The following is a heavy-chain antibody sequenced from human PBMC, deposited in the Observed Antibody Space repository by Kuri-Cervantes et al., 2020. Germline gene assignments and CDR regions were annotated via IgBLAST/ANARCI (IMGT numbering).Heavy chain of an antibody. J-gene: IGHJ6*03. D-gene: IGHD6-13*01. V-gene: IGHV4-39*07. CDR2: INHSGST. Sequence: SETLSLTCTVSGGSISSSSYYWGWIRQPPGKGLEWIGEINHSGSTNYNPSLKSRVTISVDTSKNQFSLKLSSVTAADTAVYYCARGRGYSSSSDYYYYYMDVWGKGTTVTVSS. CDR3: ARGRGYSSSSDYYYYYMDV. CDR1: GGSISSSSYY.